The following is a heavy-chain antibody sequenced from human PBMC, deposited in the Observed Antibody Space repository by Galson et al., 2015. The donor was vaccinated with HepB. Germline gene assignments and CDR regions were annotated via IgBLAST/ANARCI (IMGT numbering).Heavy chain of an antibody. J-gene: IGHJ4*02. CDR1: GFTFSSYS. V-gene: IGHV3-21*01. CDR2: ISSSSSYI. Sequence: LRLSCAASGFTFSSYSMNWVRQAPGKGLEWVSSISSSSSYIYYADSVKGRFTISRDNAKNSLYLQMNSLGAEDTAVYYCARVIYGDYRKGGFDYWGQGTLVTVSS. D-gene: IGHD4-17*01. CDR3: ARVIYGDYRKGGFDY.